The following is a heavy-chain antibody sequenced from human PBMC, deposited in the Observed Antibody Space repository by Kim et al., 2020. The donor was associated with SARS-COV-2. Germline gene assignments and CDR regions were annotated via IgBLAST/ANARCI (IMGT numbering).Heavy chain of an antibody. Sequence: GIANYAQKFQGRDTITADKSTSTAYMELSSLRSEDTAVYYCAAPEYSSSSWGQGTLVTVSS. J-gene: IGHJ5*02. CDR3: AAPEYSSSS. D-gene: IGHD6-6*01. V-gene: IGHV1-69*02. CDR2: GIA.